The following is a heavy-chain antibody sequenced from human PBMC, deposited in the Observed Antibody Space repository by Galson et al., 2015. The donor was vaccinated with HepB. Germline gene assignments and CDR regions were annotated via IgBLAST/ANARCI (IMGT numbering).Heavy chain of an antibody. J-gene: IGHJ4*02. CDR2: IWYDGSNK. D-gene: IGHD3-9*01. CDR1: GFTFSSYG. CDR3: ATSRAGGDILTGYYFDY. Sequence: SLRLSCAASGFTFSSYGMHWVRQAPGKGLEWVAVIWYDGSNKYYADSVKGRFTISRDNSKNTLYLQMNSLRAEDTAVYYCATSRAGGDILTGYYFDYWGQGTLVTVSS. V-gene: IGHV3-33*01.